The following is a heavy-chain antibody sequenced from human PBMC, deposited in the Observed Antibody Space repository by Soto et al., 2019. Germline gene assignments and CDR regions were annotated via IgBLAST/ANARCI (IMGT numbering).Heavy chain of an antibody. CDR3: ASGPDDYINYFDY. D-gene: IGHD4-4*01. Sequence: EVQLVESGGGLVQPGGSLRLSCAASGFNFGSYWMSWVRQAPGKGLEWVAKIKQDGSEKDYVDSVKGRFTISRDNADNSLYLEMNSLRAEDTAVYYCASGPDDYINYFDYWGQGTLVTVSS. CDR1: GFNFGSYW. V-gene: IGHV3-7*03. J-gene: IGHJ4*02. CDR2: IKQDGSEK.